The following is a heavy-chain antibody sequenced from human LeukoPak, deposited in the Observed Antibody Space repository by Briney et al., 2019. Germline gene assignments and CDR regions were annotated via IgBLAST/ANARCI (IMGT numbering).Heavy chain of an antibody. Sequence: PGGSLRLSCSASGFTFSTYSMNWVRQAPGKGLEWGSAISTGSTYIFYGDSVKGRFTISRDNADNSLYLQMNSLKAEDTAVCYCARTRDSSGCFDLWGQGTLVTVSS. CDR2: ISTGSTYI. CDR3: ARTRDSSGCFDL. CDR1: GFTFSTYS. J-gene: IGHJ5*02. V-gene: IGHV3-21*01. D-gene: IGHD6-19*01.